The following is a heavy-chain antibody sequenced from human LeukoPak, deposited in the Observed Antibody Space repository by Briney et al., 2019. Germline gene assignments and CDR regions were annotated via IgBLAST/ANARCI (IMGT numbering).Heavy chain of an antibody. Sequence: ASVKVFCRASGYTFTSYGIIWVRRAPGQGRVWMGWISAYSGNTNYAQKLQGRVTMTTDTSTSRAYMELRSRRSDDKAVYYCARGAAADTMGYWGQGTLVTVSS. D-gene: IGHD6-13*01. V-gene: IGHV1-18*01. CDR2: ISAYSGNT. CDR1: GYTFTSYG. CDR3: ARGAAADTMGY. J-gene: IGHJ4*02.